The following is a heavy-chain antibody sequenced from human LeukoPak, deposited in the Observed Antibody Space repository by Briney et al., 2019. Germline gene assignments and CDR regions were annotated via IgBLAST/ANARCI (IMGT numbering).Heavy chain of an antibody. Sequence: ASVKVSCKVSGYTLTKLSMHWVRQAPGKGLEWMGGFDPEDGETIYAQKFQGRVTMTEDPSTDTAYMELSSLRSEDTAVYYCATINGLWFGEYHGGFDYWGQGTLVTVSS. D-gene: IGHD3-10*01. CDR1: GYTLTKLS. CDR2: FDPEDGET. V-gene: IGHV1-24*01. J-gene: IGHJ4*02. CDR3: ATINGLWFGEYHGGFDY.